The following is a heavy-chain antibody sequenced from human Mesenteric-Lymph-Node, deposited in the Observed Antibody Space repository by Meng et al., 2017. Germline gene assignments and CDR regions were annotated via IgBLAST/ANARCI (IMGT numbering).Heavy chain of an antibody. CDR2: LSGSGRNT. Sequence: GESLKISCAASGLTFSNYAMTWVRQAPGKGLEWVAGLSGSGRNTYYADSVKGRVTISRDNSKNTLYLQMNSLRAEDTAVYYCATVRAACGGDCYASVIAFDIWGQGTMVTVSS. J-gene: IGHJ3*02. CDR3: ATVRAACGGDCYASVIAFDI. CDR1: GLTFSNYA. V-gene: IGHV3-23*01. D-gene: IGHD2-21*02.